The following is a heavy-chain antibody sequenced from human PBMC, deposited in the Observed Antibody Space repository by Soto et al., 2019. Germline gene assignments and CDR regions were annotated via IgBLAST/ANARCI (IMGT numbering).Heavy chain of an antibody. V-gene: IGHV4-4*02. CDR3: ARVTYYYDSSGYYYFDY. CDR1: SGSISSSNW. Sequence: SETLSLTCAVSSGSISSSNWWSWVRQPPGKGLEWIGEIYHSGSTNYNPSLKSRVTISVDKSKNQFSLKLSSVTAADTAVYYCARVTYYYDSSGYYYFDYWGQGTLVTVSS. CDR2: IYHSGST. J-gene: IGHJ4*02. D-gene: IGHD3-22*01.